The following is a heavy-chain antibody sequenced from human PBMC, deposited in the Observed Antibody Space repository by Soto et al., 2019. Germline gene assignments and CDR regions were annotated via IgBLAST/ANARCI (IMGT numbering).Heavy chain of an antibody. V-gene: IGHV3-23*01. J-gene: IGHJ4*02. Sequence: LRLSCAASGFTFTSYAMTWVRQAPGKGLEWVSAISGSGVSTYYADSVKGRFTISRDNAKNTLYLQMDSLRAEDTALYYCAKEGPSSSHTSGWYGYWGQGTLVTVSS. CDR1: GFTFTSYA. D-gene: IGHD6-19*01. CDR3: AKEGPSSSHTSGWYGY. CDR2: ISGSGVST.